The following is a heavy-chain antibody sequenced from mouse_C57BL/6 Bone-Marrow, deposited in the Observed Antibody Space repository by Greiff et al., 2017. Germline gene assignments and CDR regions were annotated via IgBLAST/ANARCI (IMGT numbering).Heavy chain of an antibody. CDR2: ISDGGSYT. Sequence: LMESGGGLVKPGGSLKLSCAASGFTFSSYAMSWVRQTPEKRLEWVATISDGGSYTYYPDNVKGRFTISRDNAQNNLYLQMSHLKSEDTAMYYCARDSYYGSSPWFAYWGQGTLVTVSA. V-gene: IGHV5-4*01. CDR1: GFTFSSYA. CDR3: ARDSYYGSSPWFAY. D-gene: IGHD1-1*01. J-gene: IGHJ3*01.